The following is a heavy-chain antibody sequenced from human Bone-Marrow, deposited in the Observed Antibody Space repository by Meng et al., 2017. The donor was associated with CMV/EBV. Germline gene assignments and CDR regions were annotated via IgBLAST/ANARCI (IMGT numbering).Heavy chain of an antibody. CDR2: VYYSGDT. V-gene: IGHV4-39*07. D-gene: IGHD3-10*01. J-gene: IGHJ4*02. CDR1: TNYY. CDR3: ARDPGLGLLWFGELLSYFDL. Sequence: TNYYWGWIRQPPGQGREWIGTVYYSGDTYYNPSLKSRVTISLDTSKNQFSLNLSSVTAADTAVYYCARDPGLGLLWFGELLSYFDLWGQGALVTVSS.